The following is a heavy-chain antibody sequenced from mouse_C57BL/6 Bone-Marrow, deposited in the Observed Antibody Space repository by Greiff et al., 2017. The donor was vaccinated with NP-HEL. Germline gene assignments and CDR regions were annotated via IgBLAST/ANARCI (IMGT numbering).Heavy chain of an antibody. CDR1: GYTFTSYW. J-gene: IGHJ2*01. CDR3: TTTGFTTVVATKYFDY. D-gene: IGHD1-1*01. Sequence: VHVKQSGTVLARPGASVKMSCKTSGYTFTSYWMHWVKQRPGQGLEWIGAIYPGNSDTSYNQKFKGKAKLTAVTSASTAYMELSSLTNEDSAVYYCTTTGFTTVVATKYFDYWGQGTTLTVSS. V-gene: IGHV1-5*01. CDR2: IYPGNSDT.